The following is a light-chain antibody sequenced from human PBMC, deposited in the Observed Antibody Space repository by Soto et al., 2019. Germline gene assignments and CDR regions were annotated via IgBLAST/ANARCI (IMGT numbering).Light chain of an antibody. Sequence: EVVMTQSPATLSVSPGERAPLSCRASQNVNANLAWYQQKPGQAPRLLIHGASTRATGIPARFSGSGFGTEFILTISSLQSEDFAVYYCQQYKTWLWTFGQGTKVEGK. CDR1: QNVNAN. CDR3: QQYKTWLWT. CDR2: GAS. J-gene: IGKJ1*01. V-gene: IGKV3-15*01.